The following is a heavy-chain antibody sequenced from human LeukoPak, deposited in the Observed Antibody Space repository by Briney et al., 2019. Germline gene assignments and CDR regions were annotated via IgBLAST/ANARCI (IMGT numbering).Heavy chain of an antibody. Sequence: PSETLSLTCTVSGGSISSYHWSWIRQPPGKGLEWIGDIYYSGSTNYNPSLMSRVTISVDTSKNQFSLRLSSVTAADTAVYYCARRSSFDLYFDYWGQGTLVTVSS. D-gene: IGHD3/OR15-3a*01. J-gene: IGHJ4*02. CDR1: GGSISSYH. V-gene: IGHV4-59*01. CDR3: ARRSSFDLYFDY. CDR2: IYYSGST.